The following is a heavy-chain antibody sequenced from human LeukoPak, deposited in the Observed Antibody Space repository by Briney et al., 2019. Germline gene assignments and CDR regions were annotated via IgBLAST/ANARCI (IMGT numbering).Heavy chain of an antibody. CDR1: GYSISSGYY. CDR3: ARLGGNGYYPFFGY. D-gene: IGHD3-3*01. Sequence: SETLSLTCTVSGYSISSGYYWGWIRQPPGKGLEWIGSIYHSGSTYYNPSLKSRVTISVDTSKNQFSLKLSSVTAADTAVYYCARLGGNGYYPFFGYWGQGTLVTVSS. V-gene: IGHV4-38-2*02. CDR2: IYHSGST. J-gene: IGHJ4*02.